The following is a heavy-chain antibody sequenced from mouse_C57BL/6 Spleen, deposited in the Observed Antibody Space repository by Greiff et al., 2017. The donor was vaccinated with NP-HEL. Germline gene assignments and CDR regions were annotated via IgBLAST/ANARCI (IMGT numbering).Heavy chain of an antibody. D-gene: IGHD1-1*01. J-gene: IGHJ2*01. CDR3: ARSTTVVAPHFDY. V-gene: IGHV1-64*01. Sequence: VQLQQPGAELVKPGASVKLSCKASGYTFTSYWMHWVKQRPGQGLEWIGMIHPNSGSTNYNEKFKSKATLTVDKSSSTAYMQLSSLTSEDSAVYYCARSTTVVAPHFDYWGQGTTLTVSS. CDR1: GYTFTSYW. CDR2: IHPNSGST.